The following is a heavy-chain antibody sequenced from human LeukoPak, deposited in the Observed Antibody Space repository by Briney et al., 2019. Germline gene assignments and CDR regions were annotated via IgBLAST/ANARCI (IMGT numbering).Heavy chain of an antibody. Sequence: SETLSLTCAVYGGSFSGYYWSWIRQPPGKGLEWIGEINHSGSTNYNPSLKSRVTISVDTSKNQFSLKLSSVTAADTAVYYCARDKRGSTWFDPWGQGTLVTVSS. D-gene: IGHD2-2*01. CDR1: GGSFSGYY. J-gene: IGHJ5*02. CDR3: ARDKRGSTWFDP. CDR2: INHSGST. V-gene: IGHV4-34*01.